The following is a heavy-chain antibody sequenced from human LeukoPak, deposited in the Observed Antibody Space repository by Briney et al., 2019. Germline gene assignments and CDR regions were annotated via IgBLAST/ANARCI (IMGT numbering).Heavy chain of an antibody. CDR2: ISSNGGST. V-gene: IGHV3-64*04. CDR3: ARTSSWYDAFDI. Sequence: PGGSLRLSCSASGFTFSSYAMHWVRQAPGKGLEYVSAISSNGGSTYYADSVKGRFTISRDNSKNTLYLQMNSLRAEDTAVYYCARTSSWYDAFDIWGQGTMVTVSS. CDR1: GFTFSSYA. D-gene: IGHD6-13*01. J-gene: IGHJ3*02.